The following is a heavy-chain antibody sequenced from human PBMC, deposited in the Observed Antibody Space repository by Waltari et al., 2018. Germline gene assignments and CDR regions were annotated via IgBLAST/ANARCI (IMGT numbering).Heavy chain of an antibody. CDR1: GFTFSSYS. Sequence: EVQLVESGGGLVKPGGSLRLSCAASGFTFSSYSMNWVRQAPGKGLEWVSAISSSSSYIYYADSVKGRFTISRDNAKNSLYLQMNSLRAEDTAVNYCARGVGGSGIDFDYWGQGTLVTVSS. CDR3: ARGVGGSGIDFDY. D-gene: IGHD3-10*01. V-gene: IGHV3-21*01. CDR2: ISSSSSYI. J-gene: IGHJ4*02.